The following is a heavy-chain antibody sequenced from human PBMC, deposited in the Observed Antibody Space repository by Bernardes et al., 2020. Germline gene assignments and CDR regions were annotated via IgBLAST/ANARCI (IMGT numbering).Heavy chain of an antibody. CDR3: ARDVNDGCAFDI. V-gene: IGHV3-21*01. D-gene: IGHD1-1*01. CDR1: GFTFSSYS. CDR2: ISSSSSYI. J-gene: IGHJ3*02. Sequence: GSLSLSCAASGFTFSSYSMNWVRQAPGKGLEWVSSISSSSSYIYYADSVKGRFTISRDNAKNSLYLQMNSLRAEDTAVYYCARDVNDGCAFDIWGQGTMVTVSS.